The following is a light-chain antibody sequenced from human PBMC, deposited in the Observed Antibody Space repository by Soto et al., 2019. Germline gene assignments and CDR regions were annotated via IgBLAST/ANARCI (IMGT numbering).Light chain of an antibody. CDR1: SSDVGGYNY. CDR3: SSYTSSSTL. Sequence: QSALTQPASVSGSPGRSITISCTGTSSDVGGYNYVSWYQQHPGKAPKPLIYAVTDRPSGVSTRFSGSKLGNTASLTISGLQAEDEADYYCSSYTSSSTLFGTGTKVTVL. J-gene: IGLJ1*01. V-gene: IGLV2-14*01. CDR2: AVT.